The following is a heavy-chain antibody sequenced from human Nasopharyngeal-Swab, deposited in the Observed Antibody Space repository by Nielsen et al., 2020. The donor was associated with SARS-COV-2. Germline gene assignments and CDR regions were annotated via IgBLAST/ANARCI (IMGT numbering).Heavy chain of an antibody. CDR1: GSTVSTNY. D-gene: IGHD4-23*01. V-gene: IGHV3-66*01. J-gene: IGHJ4*02. Sequence: GGSLRLSCAASGSTVSTNYMNWVRQAPGKGLEWVSVIYSGGSTYYMDSVKARFTISRDNSKNTLSLQMNSLRAEDTAIYYCARGTAVAGGYYLDYWGQGTLVTVSS. CDR3: ARGTAVAGGYYLDY. CDR2: IYSGGST.